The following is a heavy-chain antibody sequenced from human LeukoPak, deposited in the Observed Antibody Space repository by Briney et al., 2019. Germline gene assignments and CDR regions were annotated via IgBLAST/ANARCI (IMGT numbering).Heavy chain of an antibody. D-gene: IGHD6-6*01. V-gene: IGHV3-66*02. CDR2: LYTGGSI. Sequence: PGGSLRLSCAVSGFTVSSDYMSWVRQAPGKGLEWVSVLYTGGSISYADSVKGRFTISGDNSKNTLYLQMNSLRAEDTAVYYCATVSSSSPHYWGQGTLVTVSS. CDR1: GFTVSSDY. J-gene: IGHJ4*02. CDR3: ATVSSSSPHY.